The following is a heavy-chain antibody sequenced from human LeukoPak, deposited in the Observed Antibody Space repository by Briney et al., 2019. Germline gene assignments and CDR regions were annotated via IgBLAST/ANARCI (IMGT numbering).Heavy chain of an antibody. CDR1: RFTFSIYW. CDR3: AKFGYNGYAYDY. D-gene: IGHD5-12*01. Sequence: GGSLRLSCATSRFTFSIYWMSWVRQAPGKGLEWVANINQDGSEKYYVDSVRGRFTISRDNAKNSLYLQMNSLRVEDTAVYYCAKFGYNGYAYDYWGQGTLVTVSS. V-gene: IGHV3-7*01. J-gene: IGHJ4*02. CDR2: INQDGSEK.